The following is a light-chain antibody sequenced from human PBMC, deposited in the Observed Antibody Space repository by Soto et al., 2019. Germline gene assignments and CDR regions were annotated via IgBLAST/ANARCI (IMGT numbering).Light chain of an antibody. Sequence: QSVLTQPASVSGSPGQSITISCTVTGSDISAYNYVSWYQQHPGKVPKLMIYEVTKRPPGVSDRFSGSKSGITASLTISGLQTEDEADYYCISYTDRQSYLFGTGTKV. J-gene: IGLJ1*01. V-gene: IGLV2-14*01. CDR3: ISYTDRQSYL. CDR2: EVT. CDR1: GSDISAYNY.